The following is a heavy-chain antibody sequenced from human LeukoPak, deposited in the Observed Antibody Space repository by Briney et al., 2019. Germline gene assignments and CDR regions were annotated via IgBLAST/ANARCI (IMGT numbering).Heavy chain of an antibody. D-gene: IGHD6-19*01. V-gene: IGHV7-4-1*02. J-gene: IGHJ3*02. CDR3: ARDREDGYSSTLNAFDI. CDR2: INTNTGNP. Sequence: ASVKVSCKASGYTFTSYAMKWVRQAPGQGLEWMGWINTNTGNPTYAQGFTGRFVFSLDTSVSTAYLQISSLKAEDTAVYYCARDREDGYSSTLNAFDIWGQGTMVTVSS. CDR1: GYTFTSYA.